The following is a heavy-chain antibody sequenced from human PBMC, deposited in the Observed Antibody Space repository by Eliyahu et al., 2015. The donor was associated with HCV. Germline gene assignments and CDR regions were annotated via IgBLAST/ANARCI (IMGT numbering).Heavy chain of an antibody. D-gene: IGHD3-10*01. V-gene: IGHV2-5*02. J-gene: IGHJ3*02. Sequence: QVTLKESGPTLVKPTQTLTLTCTXSVFSLSTTGXGXGWIRQXPGKALEXXAVIYWDDDKRYSPSLKSRLTITKDTSKNQVVLTMINMDPVDTATYYCVHNLQSSLVAFDIWGQGTVITVSS. CDR3: VHNLQSSLVAFDI. CDR2: IYWDDDK. CDR1: VFSLSTTGXG.